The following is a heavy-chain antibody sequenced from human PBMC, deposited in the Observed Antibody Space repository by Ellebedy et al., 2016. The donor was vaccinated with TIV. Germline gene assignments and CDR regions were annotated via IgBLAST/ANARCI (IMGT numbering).Heavy chain of an antibody. CDR1: GYTFSSYG. CDR2: ISGHKPDT. J-gene: IGHJ3*02. D-gene: IGHD3-9*01. CDR3: ARDLYETDHWFDTFDI. Sequence: ASVTVSCKASGYTFSSYGISWVRQAPGQGLEWMGWISGHKPDTNRAQKFQGRVTMTTYTSTSTAYMELRSLKSDDTAVYYCARDLYETDHWFDTFDIWGQGTMVSVSS. V-gene: IGHV1-18*04.